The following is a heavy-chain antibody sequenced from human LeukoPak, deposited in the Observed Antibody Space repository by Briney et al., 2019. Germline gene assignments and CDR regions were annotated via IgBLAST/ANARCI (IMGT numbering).Heavy chain of an antibody. CDR1: GYSISSGYY. CDR2: IYHSGST. D-gene: IGHD1-26*01. Sequence: SETLSLTCGVSGYSISSGYYWGWIRQPPGKGLEWIGSIYHSGSTYYNPSLKSRVTISVDTSKNQFSLKLSSVTAADMAVYYCARDPKWGDAFDIWGQGTMVTVSS. V-gene: IGHV4-38-2*02. CDR3: ARDPKWGDAFDI. J-gene: IGHJ3*02.